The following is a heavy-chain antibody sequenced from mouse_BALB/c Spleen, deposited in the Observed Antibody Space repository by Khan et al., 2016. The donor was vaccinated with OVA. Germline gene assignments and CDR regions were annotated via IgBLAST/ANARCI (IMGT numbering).Heavy chain of an antibody. D-gene: IGHD1-1*01. V-gene: IGHV1S50*01. J-gene: IGHJ4*01. CDR2: IYPGNVNT. CDR3: ARGDYYGTYAMDY. CDR1: GSTFTNFY. Sequence: LVQSGASVRISCKASGSTFTNFYIHWVKQRPGQGPEWIGWIYPGNVNTKYNENFKGKATLTADKSSSTAYMLLSSLTSDDSAVYFCARGDYYGTYAMDYWGQGTSVIVSS.